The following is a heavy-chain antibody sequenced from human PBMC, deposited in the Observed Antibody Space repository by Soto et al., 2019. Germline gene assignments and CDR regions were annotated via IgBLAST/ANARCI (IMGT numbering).Heavy chain of an antibody. Sequence: HPGGSLRLSCAASGFTFSSYAMSWVRQAPGKGLEWVSAISGSGGSTYYADSVKGRFTISRDNSKNTLYLQMNSLRAEDTAVYYCANIAEYDFWSGYNSSYYYGMDVWGQGTTVTVSS. J-gene: IGHJ6*02. D-gene: IGHD3-3*01. V-gene: IGHV3-23*01. CDR1: GFTFSSYA. CDR3: ANIAEYDFWSGYNSSYYYGMDV. CDR2: ISGSGGST.